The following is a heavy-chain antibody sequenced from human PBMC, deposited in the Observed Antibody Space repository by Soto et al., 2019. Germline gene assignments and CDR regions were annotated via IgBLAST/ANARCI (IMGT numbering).Heavy chain of an antibody. CDR2: MHYNGST. J-gene: IGHJ4*02. V-gene: IGHV4-59*08. CDR3: ARHKDGALDY. D-gene: IGHD4-17*01. Sequence: TCSFSGDSVTSHYLTWIRQSPEKGLEWIGYMHYNGSTNYNPSLKSRVTISLDTSKNQFSLKLSSVTAADTAVYYCARHKDGALDYWGQGTLVTVSS. CDR1: GDSVTSHY.